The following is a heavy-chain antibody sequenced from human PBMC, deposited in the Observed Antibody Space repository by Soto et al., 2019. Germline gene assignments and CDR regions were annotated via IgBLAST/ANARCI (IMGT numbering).Heavy chain of an antibody. V-gene: IGHV3-15*07. Sequence: PGGSLRLSCAASGFTFSNAWMNWVRQAPGKGLEWVGRIKSKTDGGTTDYAAPVKGRFTISRDNSKNTLYLQMNSLRAEDTAVYYCARDHLKGYSYGYMDLDYWGQGTLVTVSS. CDR3: ARDHLKGYSYGYMDLDY. CDR2: IKSKTDGGTT. J-gene: IGHJ4*02. CDR1: GFTFSNAW. D-gene: IGHD5-18*01.